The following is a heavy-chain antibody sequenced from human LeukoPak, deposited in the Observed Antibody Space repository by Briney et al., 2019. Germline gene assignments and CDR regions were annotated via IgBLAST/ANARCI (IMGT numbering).Heavy chain of an antibody. V-gene: IGHV3-23*01. CDR3: AKETVVVVAATPDAYVI. CDR1: GFTFSSYA. Sequence: PGGSLRLSCAASGFTFSSYAMSCVRQAPGKGLEWVSGISGSGGSTHYADSVKDRFTISRDNSKNTLYLQMNSLRAEDTAVYYCAKETVVVVAATPDAYVIWGRGTMVTVSS. J-gene: IGHJ3*02. CDR2: ISGSGGST. D-gene: IGHD2-15*01.